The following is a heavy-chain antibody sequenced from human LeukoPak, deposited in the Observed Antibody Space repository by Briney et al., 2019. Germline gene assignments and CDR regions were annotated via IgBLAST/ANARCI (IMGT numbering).Heavy chain of an antibody. D-gene: IGHD3-16*01. Sequence: ASVKVSCMSTGYTFTGYYMHWVRQAPGQGLEWMGWINPNSGGTNYAQKFQGRVTMTRDRSISTAYMELSRLRSDDTAVYYCVRVGVFRSSPAADFDDWGQGTLVTVSS. CDR1: GYTFTGYY. V-gene: IGHV1-2*02. CDR3: VRVGVFRSSPAADFDD. J-gene: IGHJ4*02. CDR2: INPNSGGT.